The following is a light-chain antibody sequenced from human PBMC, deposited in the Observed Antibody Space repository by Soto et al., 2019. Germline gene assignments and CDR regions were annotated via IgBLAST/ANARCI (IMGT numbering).Light chain of an antibody. CDR2: EVS. J-gene: IGLJ2*01. CDR3: SSYAGSNNIVV. V-gene: IGLV2-8*01. Sequence: QSALTQPPSASGSPGQSVTISCTGTSSDVGDYNYVSWYQHHTGKAPKLMIYEVSKRPSGVPDRFSGSKSGNTASLTVSWRQAEDEADYYCSSYAGSNNIVVFGGGTQLTV. CDR1: SSDVGDYNY.